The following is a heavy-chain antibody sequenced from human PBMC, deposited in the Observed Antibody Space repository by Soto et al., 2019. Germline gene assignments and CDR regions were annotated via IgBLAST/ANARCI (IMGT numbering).Heavy chain of an antibody. CDR1: GFSLSTSGVG. J-gene: IGHJ5*02. CDR2: IYWDDDK. Sequence: QITLKESGPTLVKPTQTLTLTCTFSGFSLSTSGVGVGWIRQPPGKALEWLALIYWDDDKRYSPSLKSRLTITQDTSKTQVVLTMTNMDPVDTATYYCAHRRSDIAAARPSNWFDPWGQGTLVTVSS. V-gene: IGHV2-5*02. CDR3: AHRRSDIAAARPSNWFDP. D-gene: IGHD6-13*01.